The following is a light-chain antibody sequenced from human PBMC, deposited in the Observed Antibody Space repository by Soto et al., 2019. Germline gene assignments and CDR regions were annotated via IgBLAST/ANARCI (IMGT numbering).Light chain of an antibody. CDR3: QQLNSYPRT. J-gene: IGKJ1*01. CDR1: QSVSSN. V-gene: IGKV3-20*01. Sequence: EIVLTQSPATLSLSPGERATLSCRASQSVSSNLAWYQQKPGQAPRLLIYGASSRATGIPDRFSGSGSGTDFTLTISRLEPEDFATYYCQQLNSYPRTFGQGTKVDIK. CDR2: GAS.